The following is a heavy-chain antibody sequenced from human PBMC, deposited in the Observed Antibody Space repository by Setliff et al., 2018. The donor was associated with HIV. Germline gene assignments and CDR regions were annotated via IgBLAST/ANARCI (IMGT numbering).Heavy chain of an antibody. J-gene: IGHJ4*01. D-gene: IGHD2-21*01. Sequence: ASVKVSCKASRYTFTDYYIHWVQQAPGKGLKWMGRIDPVNGETTYAENFQGRVAITADTSTDTAYLKLSSLKSDDTAVYYCAKSRVVRRVPLPFDYWGQGTLVTVSS. CDR3: AKSRVVRRVPLPFDY. CDR1: RYTFTDYY. CDR2: IDPVNGET. V-gene: IGHV1-69-2*01.